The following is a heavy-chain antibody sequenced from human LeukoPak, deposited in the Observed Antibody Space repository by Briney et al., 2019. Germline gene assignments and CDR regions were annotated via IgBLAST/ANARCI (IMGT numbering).Heavy chain of an antibody. D-gene: IGHD1-1*01. CDR2: ISSSSSTI. V-gene: IGHV3-48*04. J-gene: IGHJ6*03. CDR3: ARNRDPPTYYYYYMDV. Sequence: GGSLRLSCVASGFTFSSYSTNWVRQAPGKGPEWVSWISSSSSTIYYADSVKGRFTISRDNAKNSLYLQMNSLRAEDTAVYYCARNRDPPTYYYYYMDVWGKGTTVTVSS. CDR1: GFTFSSYS.